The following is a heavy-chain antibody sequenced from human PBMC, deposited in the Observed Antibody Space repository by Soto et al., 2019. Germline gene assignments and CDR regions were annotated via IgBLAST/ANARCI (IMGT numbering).Heavy chain of an antibody. D-gene: IGHD3-10*01. V-gene: IGHV3-33*01. Sequence: QVQLVESGGGVVQPGRSLRLSCAASGFTFSSYGMHWVRQAPGKGLEWVAVIWYDGSNKYYADSVKGRLTISRDNSKNTLYLQMNSPRAEDTAVYYCARGRYYGSGSYYPPFDDWGQGTLFTVSS. CDR2: IWYDGSNK. CDR1: GFTFSSYG. J-gene: IGHJ4*02. CDR3: ARGRYYGSGSYYPPFDD.